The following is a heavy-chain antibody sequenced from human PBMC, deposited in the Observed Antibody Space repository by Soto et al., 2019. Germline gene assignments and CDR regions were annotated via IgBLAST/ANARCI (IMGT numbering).Heavy chain of an antibody. V-gene: IGHV4-4*07. CDR3: ARDMRVFGGIDV. J-gene: IGHJ6*02. D-gene: IGHD3-3*01. CDR1: GGSITSYY. Sequence: AETLSLTCTVSGGSITSYYWIFIGQPAGKRLEWIGRIYHTGSVNYNPSLQSRVTMSVDTSKNQVSLKLTSVTAADAAVYYCARDMRVFGGIDVWGQGTTVTVSS. CDR2: IYHTGSV.